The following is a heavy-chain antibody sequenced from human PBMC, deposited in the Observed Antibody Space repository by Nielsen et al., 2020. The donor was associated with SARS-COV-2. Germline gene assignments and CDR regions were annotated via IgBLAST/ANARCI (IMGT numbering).Heavy chain of an antibody. CDR2: IYPGDSDT. J-gene: IGHJ4*02. CDR3: ARLYDSSGYYPPYFDY. CDR1: GYSFTSYW. D-gene: IGHD3-22*01. Sequence: GESLKISCKGSGYSFTSYWIGWVRQMPGKGLEWMGIIYPGDSDTRYSPSFQGQVTISADKSISTAYLQWSSLKASDTAMYYCARLYDSSGYYPPYFDYWGQGTLVTVSS. V-gene: IGHV5-51*01.